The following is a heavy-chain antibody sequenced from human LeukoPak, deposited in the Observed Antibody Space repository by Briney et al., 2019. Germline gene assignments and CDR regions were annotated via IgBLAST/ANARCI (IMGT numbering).Heavy chain of an antibody. CDR2: IKQDGSER. D-gene: IGHD3-10*01. J-gene: IGHJ4*02. V-gene: IGHV3-7*03. CDR3: ARDRRGPFDY. Sequence: GGSLRLSCAAPGFNFSTYWMTWFRQAPGKGLEWVANIKQDGSERYYVDSVGGRFTISRDNAKNSLFLRMNSLRAEDAAVYYCARDRRGPFDYWGQGTLVTVSS. CDR1: GFNFSTYW.